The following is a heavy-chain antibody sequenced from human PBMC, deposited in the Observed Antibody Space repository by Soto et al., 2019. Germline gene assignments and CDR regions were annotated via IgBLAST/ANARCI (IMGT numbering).Heavy chain of an antibody. Sequence: GGSLRLSCAASGFTFSDYSMNWVRQAPGRGLEWVSYISSTSNTIYYADSVKGRFTISRDNAKNSLYLQMNSLRADDTAVYYCARGGWFVDYWGQGTLVTVSS. CDR2: ISSTSNTI. J-gene: IGHJ4*02. D-gene: IGHD3-10*01. V-gene: IGHV3-48*01. CDR1: GFTFSDYS. CDR3: ARGGWFVDY.